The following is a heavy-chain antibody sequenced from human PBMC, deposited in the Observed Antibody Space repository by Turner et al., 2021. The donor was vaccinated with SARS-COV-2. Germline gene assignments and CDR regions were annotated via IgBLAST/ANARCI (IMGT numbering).Heavy chain of an antibody. Sequence: QVQLVQSGAEVKKPGSSVKVSCKASGGTFSSYAISWVRQAPGQGLEWMGGIIPIFGTANYAQKFQGRVTITADESTSTAYMELSSLRSEYTAVYYGARGLPFYCSSTRCYSFDYWGQGTLVTVSS. V-gene: IGHV1-69*01. CDR1: GGTFSSYA. J-gene: IGHJ4*02. CDR3: ARGLPFYCSSTRCYSFDY. D-gene: IGHD2-2*01. CDR2: IIPIFGTA.